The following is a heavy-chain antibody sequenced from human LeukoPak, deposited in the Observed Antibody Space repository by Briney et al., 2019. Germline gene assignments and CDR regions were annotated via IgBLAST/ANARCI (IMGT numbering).Heavy chain of an antibody. CDR3: AKAEGSSGYYSHFDY. D-gene: IGHD3-22*01. CDR1: GFTFDDYP. J-gene: IGHJ4*02. Sequence: GGSLRLSCAASGFTFDDYPMHWVRQAPGKGLEWVSGISWNSGTIGYADSVKGRFTISRDNAKNSLYLQMNSLRAEDMALYYCAKAEGSSGYYSHFDYWGQGTLVTVSS. V-gene: IGHV3-9*03. CDR2: ISWNSGTI.